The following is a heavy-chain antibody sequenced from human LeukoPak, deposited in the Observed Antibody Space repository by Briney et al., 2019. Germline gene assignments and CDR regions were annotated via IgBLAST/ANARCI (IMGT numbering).Heavy chain of an antibody. CDR2: IWFDGSNE. D-gene: IGHD6-13*01. V-gene: IGHV3-33*06. J-gene: IGHJ4*02. CDR1: GFTFSDCG. CDR3: AKGPATSGHFFDY. Sequence: GGSLRLSCAASGFTFSDCGMHWVRQAPGKGLEWLAVIWFDGSNEEYADSVKGRFTISRDNSKNTPYLQMNSLRADDTAMYYCAKGPATSGHFFDYWGQGTLVTVSS.